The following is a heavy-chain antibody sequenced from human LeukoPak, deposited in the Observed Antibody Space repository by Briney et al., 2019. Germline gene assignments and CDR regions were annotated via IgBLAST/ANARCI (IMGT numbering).Heavy chain of an antibody. D-gene: IGHD6-6*01. V-gene: IGHV4-34*01. CDR2: INHSGST. J-gene: IGHJ6*03. CDR3: ARAARRPLYYMDV. Sequence: NPSETLSLTCAVYGGSFSGYYWSWIRQPPGKGLEWIGEINHSGSTNYNPSLKSRVTISVDTSKNQFSLKLSSVTAADTAVYYWARAARRPLYYMDVWGKGTTVTVSS. CDR1: GGSFSGYY.